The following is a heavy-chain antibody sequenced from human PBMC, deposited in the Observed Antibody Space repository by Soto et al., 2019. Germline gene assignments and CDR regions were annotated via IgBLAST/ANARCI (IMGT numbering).Heavy chain of an antibody. CDR1: GGSFSGYY. CDR3: AIVKATWYRHYSFAY. CDR2: INHSGST. Sequence: PSETLSLTCAVYGGSFSGYYCSWIRQPPGKGLEWIGEINHSGSTNYNPSLKSRVTISVDTSKNQFSLRLSSVTAADTAVYFCAIVKATWYRHYSFAYWGQGTPVTGSS. J-gene: IGHJ4*02. D-gene: IGHD1-20*01. V-gene: IGHV4-34*01.